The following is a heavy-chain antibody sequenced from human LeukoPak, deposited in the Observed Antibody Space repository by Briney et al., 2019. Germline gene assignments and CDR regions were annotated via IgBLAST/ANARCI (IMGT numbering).Heavy chain of an antibody. CDR3: AGGGYSYDSGLNWFDP. Sequence: GASVKVSCKASGYTFTGYFMHWVRQAPGQGLEWMGWINPNSGGTNYAQKFQGRVTMTRDTSISTACMELSRLRSDDTAVYYRAGGGYSYDSGLNWFDPWGQGTLVTVSS. CDR1: GYTFTGYF. D-gene: IGHD5-18*01. J-gene: IGHJ5*02. V-gene: IGHV1-2*02. CDR2: INPNSGGT.